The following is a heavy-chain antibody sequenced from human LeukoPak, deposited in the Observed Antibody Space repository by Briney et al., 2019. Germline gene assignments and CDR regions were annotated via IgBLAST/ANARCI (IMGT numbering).Heavy chain of an antibody. V-gene: IGHV3-30*02. J-gene: IGHJ5*02. CDR1: GFTFSNYG. CDR3: ARAPAANYNWFDP. CDR2: IRYDGSNK. D-gene: IGHD2-2*01. Sequence: GGSLRLSCAASGFTFSNYGMHWVRQAPGKGLEWVAFIRYDGSNKYYADSVKGRFTISRDNSKNTLYLQMNSLRVEDTAIYYCARAPAANYNWFDPWGQGTLVTVSS.